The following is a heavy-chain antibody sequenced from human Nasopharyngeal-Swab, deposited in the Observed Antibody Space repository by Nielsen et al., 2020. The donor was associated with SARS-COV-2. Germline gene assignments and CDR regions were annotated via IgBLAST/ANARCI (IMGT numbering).Heavy chain of an antibody. D-gene: IGHD3-10*01. V-gene: IGHV4-34*01. CDR3: AGGREYYGSGSYYNP. Sequence: SETLSLTCAVYGGSFSGYYWSWIRQPPGKGLEWIGEINHSGSTNYNPSLKSRVTISVDTSKNQFSLKLSSVTAADTAVYYCAGGREYYGSGSYYNPWGQGTLVTVSS. CDR2: INHSGST. CDR1: GGSFSGYY. J-gene: IGHJ5*02.